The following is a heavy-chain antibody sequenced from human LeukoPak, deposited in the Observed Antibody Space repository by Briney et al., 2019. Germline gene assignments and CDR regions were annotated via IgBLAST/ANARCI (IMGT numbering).Heavy chain of an antibody. CDR3: AISVDVDIVATIGSFDY. J-gene: IGHJ4*02. Sequence: SVKVSCKASGGTFSSYAISWVRQAPGQGLEWMGGIIPIFGTANYAQKFQGRATITADESTSTAYMELSSLRSEDTAVYYCAISVDVDIVATIGSFDYWGRGTLVTVSS. CDR2: IIPIFGTA. V-gene: IGHV1-69*13. D-gene: IGHD5-12*01. CDR1: GGTFSSYA.